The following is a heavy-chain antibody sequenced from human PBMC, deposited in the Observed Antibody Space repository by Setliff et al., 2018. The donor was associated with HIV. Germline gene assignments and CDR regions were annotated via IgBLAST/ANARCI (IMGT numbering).Heavy chain of an antibody. CDR2: ISGYNANT. V-gene: IGHV1-18*01. CDR3: ARAPRGDFWSGGSCPHDAFDI. CDR1: GYSFSSYG. D-gene: IGHD2-15*01. J-gene: IGHJ3*02. Sequence: ASVKVSCKASGYSFSSYGISWVRQAPGQGLEWMGWISGYNANTNYAQKLQGKVIMTTDTSTSTAYMEVRSLRSDDTAVYFCARAPRGDFWSGGSCPHDAFDIWGQGTMVTVSS.